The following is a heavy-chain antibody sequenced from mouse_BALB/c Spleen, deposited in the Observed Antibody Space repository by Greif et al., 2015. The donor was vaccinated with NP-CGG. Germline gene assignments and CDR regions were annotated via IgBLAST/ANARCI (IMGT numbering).Heavy chain of an antibody. J-gene: IGHJ3*01. D-gene: IGHD2-4*01. CDR1: GYSITSGYY. CDR2: ISYDGSN. V-gene: IGHV3-6*02. CDR3: ARDDYDERFAY. Sequence: VQLQQSGPGLVKPSQSLSLTCSVTGYSITSGYYWNLIRQFPGNKLEWMGYISYDGSNNYNPSLKNRISITRDTSKNQFFLKLNSVTTEDTATYYSARDDYDERFAYWGQGTLVTVSA.